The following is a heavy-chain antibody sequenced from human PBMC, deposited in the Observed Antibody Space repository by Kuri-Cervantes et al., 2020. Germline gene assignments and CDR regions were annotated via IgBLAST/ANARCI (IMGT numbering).Heavy chain of an antibody. J-gene: IGHJ4*02. CDR2: ISYDGSNK. D-gene: IGHD2/OR15-2a*01. Sequence: GESLKISCAASGFTFSSYSMHWVRQAPGKGLEWVAVISYDGSNKYYVDSVKGRFTISRDDSKNTLYLQMNSLRAEDTAVYYCARDPDAYTTHFPPEYWGQGTLVTVSS. CDR1: GFTFSSYS. CDR3: ARDPDAYTTHFPPEY. V-gene: IGHV3-30*03.